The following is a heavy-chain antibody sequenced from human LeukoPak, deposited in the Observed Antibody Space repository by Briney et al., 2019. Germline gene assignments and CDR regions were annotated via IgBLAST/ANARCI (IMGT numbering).Heavy chain of an antibody. D-gene: IGHD3-22*01. V-gene: IGHV5-51*01. CDR2: IYPGDSDT. CDR1: GYSFTTYW. J-gene: IGHJ4*02. CDR3: ARLTYYDNSGYL. Sequence: GESLKISCKASGYSFTTYWIAWVRQMPGKGLECMGVIYPGDSDTRYSPSFQGQVTISADKSISTAYPQWNSLKASDTAMYYCARLTYYDNSGYLWGQGTLVTVSS.